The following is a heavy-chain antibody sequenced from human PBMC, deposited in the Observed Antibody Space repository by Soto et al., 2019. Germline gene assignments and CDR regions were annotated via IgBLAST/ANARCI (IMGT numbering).Heavy chain of an antibody. CDR1: GYTFTSYG. CDR3: ASSNSGYDPVELTPATPNDY. Sequence: ASVKVSCKASGYTFTSYGISWVRQAPGQGLEWMGWISAYNGNTNYAQKLQGRVTMTTDTSTSTAYMELRSLRSDDTAVYYCASSNSGYDPVELTPATPNDYWGQGTLVTVSS. V-gene: IGHV1-18*04. J-gene: IGHJ4*02. D-gene: IGHD5-12*01. CDR2: ISAYNGNT.